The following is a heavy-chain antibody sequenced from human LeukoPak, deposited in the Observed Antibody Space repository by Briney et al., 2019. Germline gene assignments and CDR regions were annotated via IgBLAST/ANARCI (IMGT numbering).Heavy chain of an antibody. J-gene: IGHJ4*02. CDR3: ARGTTLYSSGWYAYYFDY. CDR1: GGSISSGGYY. Sequence: PSQTLSLTCTVSGGSISSGGYYWSWIRQHPGKGLEWIGYIYYSGSTYYNPSLKSRVTISVDTSKNQFSLKLSSVTAADTAVYYCARGTTLYSSGWYAYYFDYWGQGTLVTVSS. D-gene: IGHD6-19*01. V-gene: IGHV4-31*03. CDR2: IYYSGST.